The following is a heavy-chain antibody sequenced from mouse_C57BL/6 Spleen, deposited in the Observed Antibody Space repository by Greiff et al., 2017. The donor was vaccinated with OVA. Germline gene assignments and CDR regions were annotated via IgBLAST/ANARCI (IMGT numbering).Heavy chain of an antibody. D-gene: IGHD2-14*01. CDR1: GYTFTSYW. J-gene: IGHJ1*03. V-gene: IGHV1-52*01. Sequence: QVQLQQPGAELVRPGSSVKLSCKASGYTFTSYWMHWVKQRPIQGLEWIGNIDPSDSETHYNQKFKDKATLTVDKSSITAYMQLSSLTSEDSAVYYCARGYFPVGDVPNWYFDVWGTGTTVTVSS. CDR3: ARGYFPVGDVPNWYFDV. CDR2: IDPSDSET.